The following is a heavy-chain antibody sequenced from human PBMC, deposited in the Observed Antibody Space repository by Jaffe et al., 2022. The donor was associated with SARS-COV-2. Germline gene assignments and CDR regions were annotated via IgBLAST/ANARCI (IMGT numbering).Heavy chain of an antibody. CDR1: GFTFDDYA. CDR2: ISWNSGSI. J-gene: IGHJ6*02. Sequence: EVQLVESGGGLVQPGRSLRLSCAASGFTFDDYAMHWVRQAPGKGLEWVSGISWNSGSIGYADSVKGRFTISRDNAKNSLYLQMNSLRAEDTALYYCAKAPASVVIRGHGMDVWGQGTTVTVSS. CDR3: AKAPASVVIRGHGMDV. D-gene: IGHD3-22*01. V-gene: IGHV3-9*01.